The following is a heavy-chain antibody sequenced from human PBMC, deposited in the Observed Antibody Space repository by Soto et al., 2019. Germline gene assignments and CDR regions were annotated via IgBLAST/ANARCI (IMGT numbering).Heavy chain of an antibody. CDR2: IYYSANT. CDR3: ARSGGNSYYYGMDV. Sequence: QVQLQESGPGLVKPSQTLSLTCSVSGGSISSGGYYWSWIRQPPGKGLEWIGYIYYSANTHDNPSLQGRVSISSDTSKNQFSLNLSSVTAADTAVYYFARSGGNSYYYGMDVWGQGTTVTVSS. J-gene: IGHJ6*02. CDR1: GGSISSGGYY. V-gene: IGHV4-31*02. D-gene: IGHD1-26*01.